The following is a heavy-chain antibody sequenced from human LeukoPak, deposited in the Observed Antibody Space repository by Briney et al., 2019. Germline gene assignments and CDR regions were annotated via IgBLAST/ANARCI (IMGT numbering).Heavy chain of an antibody. V-gene: IGHV3-21*01. CDR2: ISSSSSYI. Sequence: GGSLRLSCAASGFTFSSYSMNWVRQAPGKGLEWVSSISSSSSYIYYADSVKGRFTISRDNSKNTLHLQMNSLRTEDTAVYYCAKGHSNYNYYYCMDVWGKGTTVTVSS. CDR3: AKGHSNYNYYYCMDV. J-gene: IGHJ6*03. D-gene: IGHD4-11*01. CDR1: GFTFSSYS.